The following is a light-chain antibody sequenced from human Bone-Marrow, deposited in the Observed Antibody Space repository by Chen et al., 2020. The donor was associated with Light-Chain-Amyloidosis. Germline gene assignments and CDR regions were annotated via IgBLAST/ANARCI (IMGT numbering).Light chain of an antibody. Sequence: QSVLTQPPPVSGAPGQRVTISCTASKTNIGADNDVYWYQQVPGTAPKLLIYGNSHRPSGVPDRFSGSKSGTSAFLAITGLQAEDEAEYYCQSYDSSLSGYVVFGGGTKLTVL. CDR1: KTNIGADND. J-gene: IGLJ2*01. CDR3: QSYDSSLSGYVV. CDR2: GNS. V-gene: IGLV1-40*01.